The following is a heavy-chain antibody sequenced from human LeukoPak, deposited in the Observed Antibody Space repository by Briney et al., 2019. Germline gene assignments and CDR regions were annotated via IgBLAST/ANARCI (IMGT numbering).Heavy chain of an antibody. CDR1: GGSISSGGYY. D-gene: IGHD6-13*01. Sequence: PSETLSLTCTVSGGSISSGGYYWSWIRQHPGKGLEWIGEINHSGSTNYNPSLKSRVTISVDTSKNQFSLKLSSATAADTAVYYCARGVAAAGPMWYFDYWGQGTQVTVSS. CDR2: INHSGST. J-gene: IGHJ4*02. CDR3: ARGVAAAGPMWYFDY. V-gene: IGHV4-39*07.